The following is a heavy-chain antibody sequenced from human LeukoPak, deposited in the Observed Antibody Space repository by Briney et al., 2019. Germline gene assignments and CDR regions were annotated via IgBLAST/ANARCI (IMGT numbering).Heavy chain of an antibody. CDR3: AKDWGAIVVVPFFDY. CDR2: IRYDGSNK. J-gene: IGHJ4*02. V-gene: IGHV3-30*02. Sequence: GGSLRLSCAASGFTFSSYGMHWVRQAPGKGLEWVAFIRYDGSNKYYADSVKGRFTISRDNSKNTLYLQMNSLRAEDTAVYYCAKDWGAIVVVPFFDYWGQGTLVTVSS. D-gene: IGHD2-2*01. CDR1: GFTFSSYG.